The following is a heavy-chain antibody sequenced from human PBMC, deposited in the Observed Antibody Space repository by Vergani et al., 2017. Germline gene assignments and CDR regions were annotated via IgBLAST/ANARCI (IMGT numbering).Heavy chain of an antibody. Sequence: QVQLQESGPGVVKPSQTLSLTCAVSGGSISNGDHCWTWIRHRPGKGLEWIGYLFYSGTTYDKPSLRRRLTIIVDTSQNQFSLQLRSVTAADTAVYYCARVVTQVPATSHFYFMDVWVKGTTVGVSS. V-gene: IGHV4-31*11. CDR3: ARVVTQVPATSHFYFMDV. CDR2: LFYSGTT. J-gene: IGHJ6*03. CDR1: GGSISNGDHC. D-gene: IGHD6-25*01.